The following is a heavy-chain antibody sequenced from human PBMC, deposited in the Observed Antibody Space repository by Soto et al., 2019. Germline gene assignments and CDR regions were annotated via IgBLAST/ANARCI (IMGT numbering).Heavy chain of an antibody. J-gene: IGHJ4*02. Sequence: ASVKVSCKASGYTSTSYAISCVRQSPGQGLEWMGGIIPIFGTANYAQKFQGRVTITADESTSTAYMELSSLRSEDTVVYYCARGGGPNGVFDFAYWGQGTLVTVSS. V-gene: IGHV1-69*13. CDR1: GYTSTSYA. CDR2: IIPIFGTA. CDR3: ARGGGPNGVFDFAY. D-gene: IGHD2-8*01.